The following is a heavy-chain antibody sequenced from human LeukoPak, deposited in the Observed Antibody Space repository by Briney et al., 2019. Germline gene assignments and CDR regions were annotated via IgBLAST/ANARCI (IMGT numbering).Heavy chain of an antibody. Sequence: GGSLRLSCAASGFTFSNYGMHWVRQAPGKGLEWVAFISYDGIKAFISFGGSNRHYVDSAKGRFTISRDNSKNTLYLQMNSLRVEDTAVYFCAKPGYPAGWHHFDYWGQGSLVTVSS. CDR2: ISYDGIKAFISFGGSNR. J-gene: IGHJ4*02. D-gene: IGHD2-2*03. CDR1: GFTFSNYG. V-gene: IGHV3-30*18. CDR3: AKPGYPAGWHHFDY.